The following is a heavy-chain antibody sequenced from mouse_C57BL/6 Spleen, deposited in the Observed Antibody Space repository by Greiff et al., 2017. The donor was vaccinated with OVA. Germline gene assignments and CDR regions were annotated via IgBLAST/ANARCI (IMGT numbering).Heavy chain of an antibody. J-gene: IGHJ1*03. CDR2: IDPSDSYT. Sequence: QVQLQQPGAELVMPGASVKLSCKASGYTFTSYWMHWVKQRPGQGLEWIGEIDPSDSYTNYNQKFKGKSTLTVDKSSSTAYMQLSSLTSEDSAVYYCARWDYYGNYGGYFDVWGTGTTVTVSS. V-gene: IGHV1-69*01. D-gene: IGHD2-1*01. CDR3: ARWDYYGNYGGYFDV. CDR1: GYTFTSYW.